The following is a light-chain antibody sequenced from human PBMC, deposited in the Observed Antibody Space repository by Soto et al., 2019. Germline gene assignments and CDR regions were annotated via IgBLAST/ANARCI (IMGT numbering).Light chain of an antibody. CDR2: GAS. Sequence: IVLTQSPGTLSLSPVEKATLSCRAIQSVSSSYLAWYQQKPGQAPRLLIYGASSRATGIPDRFSGSGSGTDFTLTISRLEPEDFAVYYCQQYGSSPMTFGQGTKVEIK. CDR3: QQYGSSPMT. V-gene: IGKV3-20*01. CDR1: QSVSSSY. J-gene: IGKJ1*01.